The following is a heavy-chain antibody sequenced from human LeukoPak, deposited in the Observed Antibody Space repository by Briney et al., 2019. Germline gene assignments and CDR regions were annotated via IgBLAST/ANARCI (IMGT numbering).Heavy chain of an antibody. J-gene: IGHJ4*02. D-gene: IGHD3-22*01. CDR1: GYTFTSYY. CDR2: INPSGGST. V-gene: IGHV1-46*01. Sequence: GASVKVSCKASGYTFTSYYMHWVRQAPGQGLEWMGIINPSGGSTSYAQKFQGRVTVTRDTSTSTVFMELSSLRSEDTAVYYCARDLASSGYYWDWGQGTLVTVSS. CDR3: ARDLASSGYYWD.